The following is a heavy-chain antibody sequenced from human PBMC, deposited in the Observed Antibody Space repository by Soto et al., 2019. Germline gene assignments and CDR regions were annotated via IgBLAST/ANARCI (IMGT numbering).Heavy chain of an antibody. CDR3: ARKAIYCSGGSCYIGYYYGMDV. D-gene: IGHD2-15*01. CDR1: GYSFAGYW. J-gene: IGHJ6*02. V-gene: IGHV5-10-1*01. Sequence: GSLKISCKGSGYSFAGYWITWVRQKPGKGLEWMGRIDPSDSQTYYSPSFRGHVTISVTKSITTVFLQWSSLRASDTAMYYCARKAIYCSGGSCYIGYYYGMDVWGPGTTVTVSS. CDR2: IDPSDSQT.